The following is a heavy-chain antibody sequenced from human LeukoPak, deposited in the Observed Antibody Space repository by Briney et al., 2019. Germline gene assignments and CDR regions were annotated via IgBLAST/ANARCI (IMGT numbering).Heavy chain of an antibody. CDR2: ISSSSSYI. Sequence: PGGSLRLSCAASGFTFSSYSMNWVRQAPGKGLEWVSSISSSSSYIYYADSVKGRFTISRDNAKNSLYLQMNSLRAEDTAVCYCARGRIAARNDAFDIWGQGTMVTVSS. CDR3: ARGRIAARNDAFDI. V-gene: IGHV3-21*01. J-gene: IGHJ3*02. CDR1: GFTFSSYS. D-gene: IGHD6-6*01.